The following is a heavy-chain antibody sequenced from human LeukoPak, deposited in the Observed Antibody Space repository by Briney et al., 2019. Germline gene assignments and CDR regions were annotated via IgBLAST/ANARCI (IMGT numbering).Heavy chain of an antibody. D-gene: IGHD2-2*01. CDR1: GFTFGSYG. J-gene: IGHJ4*02. Sequence: PGGSLRLSCAASGFTFGSYGMHWVRQAPGKGLEWVAFIRYDGSNKYYADSVKGRFTISRDNSKNTLYLQMNSLRAEDTAVYYCAKDRIVVVPAYYFDYWGQGTLVTVSS. V-gene: IGHV3-30*02. CDR2: IRYDGSNK. CDR3: AKDRIVVVPAYYFDY.